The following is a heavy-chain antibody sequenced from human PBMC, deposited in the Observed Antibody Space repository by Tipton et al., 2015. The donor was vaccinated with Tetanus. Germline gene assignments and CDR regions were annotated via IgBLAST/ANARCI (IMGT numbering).Heavy chain of an antibody. J-gene: IGHJ4*02. CDR2: ISDRDNAE. Sequence: SLRLSCAASGFIFSSYGIHWVRQAPGKGLEWVSAISDRDNAEYYADSVKGRFTVSRDNSKSTVYLHLNSLRAEDTALYYCAKEVYTSQMTSFDYWGQGTLVTVSS. CDR3: AKEVYTSQMTSFDY. D-gene: IGHD2-2*01. CDR1: GFIFSSYG. V-gene: IGHV3-23*01.